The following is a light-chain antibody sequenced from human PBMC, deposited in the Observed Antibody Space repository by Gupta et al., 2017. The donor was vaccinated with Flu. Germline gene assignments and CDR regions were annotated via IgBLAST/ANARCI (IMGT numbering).Light chain of an antibody. V-gene: IGLV1-44*01. Sequence: QSVLTQPPSASGTPGQRVTISCSGSSSNIGSNPVNCYQQLPGTAPTLLIYSNNQRPSGVPDRFSGSKSGTSASLAISGLQSEDEADYSCAAWDDSLSGVVFGGGTKLTVL. CDR1: SSNIGSNP. CDR2: SNN. CDR3: AAWDDSLSGVV. J-gene: IGLJ2*01.